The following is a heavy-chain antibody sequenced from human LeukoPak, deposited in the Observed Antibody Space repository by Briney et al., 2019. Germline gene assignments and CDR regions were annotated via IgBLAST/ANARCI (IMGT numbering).Heavy chain of an antibody. Sequence: PGGSLRLSCAASGFTFSSYGMHWVRQAPGKGLEWVAFIRYDGSNKYYADSVKGRFTISRDNSKNTLYLQMNSLKAEDTAVYYCAKDRGDDIVVVPAAASWGAFDIWGQGTVVAVSS. CDR3: AKDRGDDIVVVPAAASWGAFDI. J-gene: IGHJ3*02. CDR2: IRYDGSNK. V-gene: IGHV3-30*02. CDR1: GFTFSSYG. D-gene: IGHD2-2*01.